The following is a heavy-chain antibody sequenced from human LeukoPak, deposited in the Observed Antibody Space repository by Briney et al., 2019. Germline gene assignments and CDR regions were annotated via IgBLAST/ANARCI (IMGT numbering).Heavy chain of an antibody. J-gene: IGHJ3*02. D-gene: IGHD6-13*01. CDR3: ARELGIAAAGDAFDI. V-gene: IGHV1-69*13. CDR1: GGTFSSYA. CDR2: IIPIFGTA. Sequence: ASVKVSCKASGGTFSSYAISWVRQAPGQGLEWMGGIIPIFGTANYAQKFQGRVTITADESTSTAYMELSSLRSEDTAVYYCARELGIAAAGDAFDIWGQGTMVTVSS.